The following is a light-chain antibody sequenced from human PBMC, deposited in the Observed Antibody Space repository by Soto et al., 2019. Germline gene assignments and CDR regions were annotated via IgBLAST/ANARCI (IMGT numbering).Light chain of an antibody. CDR2: GAS. Sequence: EILMTQSPATLSVSPGERVTFSCRASQRIYTNLAWYQHTPGQAPRLLISGASTGATGLPSRFSGSGSGTDFTLTISSLQPEDFATYYCLQHNSYPFTFGPGTKVDIK. J-gene: IGKJ3*01. V-gene: IGKV3-15*01. CDR1: QRIYTN. CDR3: LQHNSYPFT.